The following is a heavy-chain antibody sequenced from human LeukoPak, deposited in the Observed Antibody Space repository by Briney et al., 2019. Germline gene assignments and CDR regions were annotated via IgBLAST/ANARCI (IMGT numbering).Heavy chain of an antibody. J-gene: IGHJ4*02. CDR2: IYYSGST. CDR3: ARGRSTGYPYYFEY. D-gene: IGHD5-12*01. Sequence: SETLSLTCTVSGGSISSYYWSWIRQPPGKGLEWIGYIYYSGSTNYNPSLKSRVTISVDTSKNQFSLKLNSVTAEDTAVYYCARGRSTGYPYYFEYWGQGTLVTVSS. V-gene: IGHV4-59*01. CDR1: GGSISSYY.